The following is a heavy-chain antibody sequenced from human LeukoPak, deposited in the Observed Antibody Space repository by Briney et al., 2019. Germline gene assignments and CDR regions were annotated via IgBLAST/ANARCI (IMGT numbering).Heavy chain of an antibody. J-gene: IGHJ4*02. D-gene: IGHD5-12*01. CDR1: GYRFTDYW. V-gene: IGHV5-51*01. CDR2: VYPSNSET. CDR3: ARHRYSGSDTQGFDY. Sequence: GESLKLSCKGSGYRFTDYWIAWVRQMPGKGLEWMGIVYPSNSETRCSPSFQGQVTISADKSISTGYLQWSSLKASDTAMYFCARHRYSGSDTQGFDYWGQGTLVTVSS.